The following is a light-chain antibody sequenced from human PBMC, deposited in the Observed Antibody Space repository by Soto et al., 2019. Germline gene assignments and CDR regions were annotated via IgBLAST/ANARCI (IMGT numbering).Light chain of an antibody. CDR2: GAS. V-gene: IGKV1-9*01. CDR1: PAIASF. CDR3: QQINGSPWT. J-gene: IGKJ1*01. Sequence: GDRVTITCRASPAIASFLAWYQQKPGTAPKLLIYGASTLQSGVPSRFSGSRSGTDYTLTIASLQPEDFETYYCQQINGSPWTLGQGTKVDIK.